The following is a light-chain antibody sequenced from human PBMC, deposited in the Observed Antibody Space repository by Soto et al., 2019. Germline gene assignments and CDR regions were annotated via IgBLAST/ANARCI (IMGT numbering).Light chain of an antibody. CDR2: SNS. CDR1: SSNIGSNT. CDR3: AAWDDSLNEWV. Sequence: QSVLTQPPSASGTPGQRVTISCSGSSSNIGSNTVKWYQQLPGTAPKLLIYSNSQRPSGVPDRFSGSKSGTSASLAISGLQSADEADYYCAAWDDSLNEWVFGGGTKVTVL. J-gene: IGLJ3*02. V-gene: IGLV1-44*01.